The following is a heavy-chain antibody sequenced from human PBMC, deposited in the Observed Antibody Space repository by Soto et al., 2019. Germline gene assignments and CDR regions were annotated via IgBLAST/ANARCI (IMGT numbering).Heavy chain of an antibody. D-gene: IGHD4-17*01. V-gene: IGHV3-30*18. J-gene: IGHJ6*02. CDR1: GFTFSTYG. CDR3: AKDLQSYGDYDYYCYGMDV. Sequence: QVQLVESGGGEVQPGRSLTISCAASGFTFSTYGMHWVRQTPGKGLEWVAVISYDGTNKFYSDSVKGLFTISRDNFKNTLTLQMNSLRADDTAVYSCAKDLQSYGDYDYYCYGMDVWCLGTRVTVSS. CDR2: ISYDGTNK.